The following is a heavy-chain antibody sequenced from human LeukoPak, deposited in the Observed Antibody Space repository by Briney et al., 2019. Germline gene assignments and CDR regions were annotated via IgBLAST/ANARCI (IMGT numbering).Heavy chain of an antibody. CDR1: GFTFSSYW. J-gene: IGHJ4*02. CDR2: IREDGTIT. Sequence: PGGSLRLSCAASGFTFSSYWMHRVRHVPGKGLVWVSRIREDGTITNYEDSVKGRFTIFRDNARDTLYLQMHSLRAEDTAIYYCARNFVGTSTSDFDSWGQGTQVTVSS. D-gene: IGHD1-26*01. V-gene: IGHV3-74*01. CDR3: ARNFVGTSTSDFDS.